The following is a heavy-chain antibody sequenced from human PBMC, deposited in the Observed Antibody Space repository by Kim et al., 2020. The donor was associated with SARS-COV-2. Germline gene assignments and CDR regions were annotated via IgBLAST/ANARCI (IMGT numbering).Heavy chain of an antibody. J-gene: IGHJ6*02. CDR2: IYPGDSDT. Sequence: GESLKNSCKGSGYSFTNYWIGWVRQMPGKGLEYMGIIYPGDSDTRYSPSFQGQVTISADKSISTAYLQWSSLKASDTAMYYCARLTAYPSFYYYSYAMDVWGQGTTVTVSS. V-gene: IGHV5-51*01. CDR1: GYSFTNYW. D-gene: IGHD3-9*01. CDR3: ARLTAYPSFYYYSYAMDV.